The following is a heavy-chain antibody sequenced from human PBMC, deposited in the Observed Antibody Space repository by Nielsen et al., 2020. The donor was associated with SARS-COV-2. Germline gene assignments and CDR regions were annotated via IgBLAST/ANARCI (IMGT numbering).Heavy chain of an antibody. CDR2: ISYDGSNK. D-gene: IGHD5-18*01. V-gene: IGHV3-30*18. J-gene: IGHJ4*02. CDR1: GFTFSSYG. CDR3: AKGYNYGVDFDY. Sequence: GESLKISCAASGFTFSSYGMHWVRQAPGKGLEWVAVISYDGSNKYYADSVKGRFTISRDNSKNSLYLQMNSLRAEDTALYYCAKGYNYGVDFDYWGQGTLVTVSS.